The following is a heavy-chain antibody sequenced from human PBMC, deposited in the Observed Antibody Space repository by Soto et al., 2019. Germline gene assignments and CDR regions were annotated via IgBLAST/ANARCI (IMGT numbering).Heavy chain of an antibody. Sequence: ASVKVSCKTSGYNFTSLYAHWVRQAPGQGLEWMGIVNPRNGKTTYAQKFQGRLTMTRDTSTTAIYMELNSLKSDDTAVYFCVRSGFDFWGQGTLVTVSS. D-gene: IGHD2-8*02. CDR1: GYNFTSLY. CDR3: VRSGFDF. V-gene: IGHV1-46*01. J-gene: IGHJ4*02. CDR2: VNPRNGKT.